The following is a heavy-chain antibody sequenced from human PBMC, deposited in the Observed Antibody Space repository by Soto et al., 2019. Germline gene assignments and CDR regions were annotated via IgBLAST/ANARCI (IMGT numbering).Heavy chain of an antibody. D-gene: IGHD2-15*01. CDR3: ARWVGFYCSGGSCYDDY. CDR1: GYTFTSYC. V-gene: IGHV1-18*01. CDR2: ISAYNGNT. J-gene: IGHJ4*02. Sequence: GASVKVSCKASGYTFTSYCISWVRQAPGQGLEWMGWISAYNGNTNYAQKLQGRVTMTTDTSTSTAYMELRSLRSDDTAVYYCARWVGFYCSGGSCYDDYWGQGTLVTVSS.